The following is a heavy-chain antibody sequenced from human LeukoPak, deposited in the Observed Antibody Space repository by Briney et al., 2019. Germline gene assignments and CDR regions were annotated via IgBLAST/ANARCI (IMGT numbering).Heavy chain of an antibody. CDR2: INVNGGAM. J-gene: IGHJ4*02. V-gene: IGHV3-11*01. CDR1: GFSFKDYY. Sequence: GGSLRLSCPASGFSFKDYYFRWIRQAPGKGLEWVSFINVNGGAMYYADFVKGRFTISRDNAKSSLYLEMNSLRVEDTAVYYCARGPRILAAGSYYFDYWGQGSLVTVSS. CDR3: ARGPRILAAGSYYFDY. D-gene: IGHD6-13*01.